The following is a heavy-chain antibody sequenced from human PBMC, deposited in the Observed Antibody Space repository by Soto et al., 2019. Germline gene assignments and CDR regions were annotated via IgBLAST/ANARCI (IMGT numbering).Heavy chain of an antibody. V-gene: IGHV1-69*02. Sequence: QVQLVQSGAEVKKPGSSVKVSCKASGGTFSSYTISWVRQAPGQGLEWMGRIIPILGIANYAQKFQGRVTITADKSTSTAYMELSSLRSEDTAVYYCATVYSSSWSNFDYWGQGTLVTVSS. CDR1: GGTFSSYT. J-gene: IGHJ4*02. CDR3: ATVYSSSWSNFDY. CDR2: IIPILGIA. D-gene: IGHD6-13*01.